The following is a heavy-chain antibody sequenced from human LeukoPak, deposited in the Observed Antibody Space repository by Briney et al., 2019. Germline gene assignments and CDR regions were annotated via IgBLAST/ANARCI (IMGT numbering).Heavy chain of an antibody. CDR1: GFIFSRYW. V-gene: IGHV3-74*01. Sequence: GGSLRLPCAVSGFIFSRYWMYWVRQAPGKGLVWVSRINGDGSSTGYADSVKGRFTISRDNAKNTVYLQMNSLRAEDTAVYYCAKGLGFRAGPFDYWGQGTLVTVSS. CDR2: INGDGSST. J-gene: IGHJ4*02. CDR3: AKGLGFRAGPFDY. D-gene: IGHD3-16*01.